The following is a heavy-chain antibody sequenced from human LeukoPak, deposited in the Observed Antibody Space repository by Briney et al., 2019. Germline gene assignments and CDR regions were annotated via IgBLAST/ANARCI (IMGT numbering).Heavy chain of an antibody. CDR2: IWYDGSNK. CDR3: AKDHGFYSSGWHPLFDH. CDR1: GFTFSSYG. Sequence: PGGSLRLSCAASGFTFSSYGMHWVRQAPGKGLEWVAVIWYDGSNKYYADSVKGRFTISRDNSKNTLYLQMNSLRAEDTAVYYCAKDHGFYSSGWHPLFDHWGQGTLVTVTP. D-gene: IGHD6-19*01. V-gene: IGHV3-33*06. J-gene: IGHJ4*02.